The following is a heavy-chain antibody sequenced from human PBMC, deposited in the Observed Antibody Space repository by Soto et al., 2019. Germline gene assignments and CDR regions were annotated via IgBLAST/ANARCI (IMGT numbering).Heavy chain of an antibody. CDR2: VRYDGINK. CDR1: GFAFSSYG. Sequence: QVQLVESGGGVVQPGGSLRLSCAASGFAFSSYGMHWVRQAPGKGLEWVAVVRYDGINKYYADSVKGRFTISRDNSKRMVYLQMNSLRPDDTAVYYCAKLPNCGGDCYFDYWGQGTLVTVSS. J-gene: IGHJ4*02. CDR3: AKLPNCGGDCYFDY. V-gene: IGHV3-30*02. D-gene: IGHD2-21*02.